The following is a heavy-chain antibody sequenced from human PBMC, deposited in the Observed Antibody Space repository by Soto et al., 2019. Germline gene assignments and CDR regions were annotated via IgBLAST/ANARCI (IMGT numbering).Heavy chain of an antibody. CDR3: AREKGRCSGGSCYSGAFDI. J-gene: IGHJ3*02. D-gene: IGHD2-15*01. Sequence: QVQLVQSGAEVKKPGSSVKVSCKASGGTFSSYTISWVRQAPGHGLEWMGRIIPILGIANYAQKFQGRVTITADKSTSTAYMELSRLRSEDTAVYYYAREKGRCSGGSCYSGAFDIWGQGTMVNVSS. CDR1: GGTFSSYT. V-gene: IGHV1-69*08. CDR2: IIPILGIA.